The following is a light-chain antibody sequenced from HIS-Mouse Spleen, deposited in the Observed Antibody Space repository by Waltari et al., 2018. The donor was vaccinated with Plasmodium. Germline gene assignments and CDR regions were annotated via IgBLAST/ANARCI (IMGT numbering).Light chain of an antibody. CDR3: CSYAGSSTNWV. CDR1: SSEVGSYNL. V-gene: IGLV2-23*01. CDR2: EGS. Sequence: QSALTQPASVSGSPGKSITIPCTGTSSEVGSYNLVPWYQQHPGKAPKLMIYEGSKRPSGVSNRFSGSKSGNTASLTISGLQAEDEADYYCCSYAGSSTNWVFGGGTKLTVL. J-gene: IGLJ3*02.